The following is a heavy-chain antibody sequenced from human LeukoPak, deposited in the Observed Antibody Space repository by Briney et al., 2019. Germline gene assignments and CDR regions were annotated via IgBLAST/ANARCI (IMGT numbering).Heavy chain of an antibody. CDR1: GFTLSSYS. J-gene: IGHJ4*02. Sequence: PGGSLRLSCAASGFTLSSYSMNWVRQAPGKGLVWVSRIYSDGSSTSYADSVKGRFTISRDNAKNTLYLQMNSLRTEDTAVYYCSREWFGESLDNWGQGTLVTVSS. D-gene: IGHD3-10*01. CDR3: SREWFGESLDN. CDR2: IYSDGSST. V-gene: IGHV3-74*01.